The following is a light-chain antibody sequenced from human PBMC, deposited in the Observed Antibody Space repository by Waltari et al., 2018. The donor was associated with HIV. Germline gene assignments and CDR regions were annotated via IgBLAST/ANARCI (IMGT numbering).Light chain of an antibody. Sequence: QSALTQPASVSGSPGQSITISCTGTSSDFGFYNYVSWYQQVPGKVPKVMIYEGTSPPSGVSNRLSGSQSCSTASLTISDLQVEDEADYYCTSYTATDTLIFGGGTKVTVL. J-gene: IGLJ2*01. CDR2: EGT. V-gene: IGLV2-14*01. CDR3: TSYTATDTLI. CDR1: SSDFGFYNY.